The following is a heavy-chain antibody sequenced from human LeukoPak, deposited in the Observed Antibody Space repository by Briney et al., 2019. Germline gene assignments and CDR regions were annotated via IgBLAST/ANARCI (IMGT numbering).Heavy chain of an antibody. J-gene: IGHJ4*02. V-gene: IGHV3-7*01. Sequence: PGRSLRLSCAASGFTFSSYWMSWVRQAPGKGLEWVANIKQDGSEKYYVDSVKGRFTISRDNAKNSLYLQMNSLRAEDTAVYYCARALLSGSGSPGYFDYWGQGTLVTVSS. CDR2: IKQDGSEK. CDR1: GFTFSSYW. CDR3: ARALLSGSGSPGYFDY. D-gene: IGHD3-10*01.